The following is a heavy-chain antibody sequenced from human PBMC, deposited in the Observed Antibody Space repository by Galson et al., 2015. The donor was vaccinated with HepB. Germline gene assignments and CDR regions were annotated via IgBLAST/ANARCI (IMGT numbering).Heavy chain of an antibody. D-gene: IGHD3-22*01. CDR3: ARGGGYYDSSGYHIDAFEV. Sequence: SVKVSCKASGCTFTSHDINWVRQANGQGLEWMGWMNPKSVKTGYAQKFKTRLTMTRNTSISTAYMELSSLTIEDQAVYFCARGGGYYDSSGYHIDAFEVWGQGTVVTVSS. CDR1: GCTFTSHD. CDR2: MNPKSVKT. V-gene: IGHV1-8*01. J-gene: IGHJ3*01.